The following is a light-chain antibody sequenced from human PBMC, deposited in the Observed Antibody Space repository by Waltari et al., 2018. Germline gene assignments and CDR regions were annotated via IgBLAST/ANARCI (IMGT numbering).Light chain of an antibody. CDR3: TSYTSSHGLV. J-gene: IGLJ1*01. Sequence: QSALTHPASVSGSPGQSITISCTGTSRDVGGYNYLSWYQQHPGKAPKVVIFDVSYRPSGVSNRFSASKSGNTASLTISGLQAEDEADYYCTSYTSSHGLVFGTGTKVTVL. CDR1: SRDVGGYNY. V-gene: IGLV2-14*03. CDR2: DVS.